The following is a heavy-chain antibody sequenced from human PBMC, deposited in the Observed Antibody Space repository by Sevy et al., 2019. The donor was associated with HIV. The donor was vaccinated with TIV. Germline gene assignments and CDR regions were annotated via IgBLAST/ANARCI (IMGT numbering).Heavy chain of an antibody. Sequence: ASVKVSCKASGYTFTTYRITWVRQAPGQGLEWMGWISPHNGDTNYAQKDRGRVTMTTDTSTSKGYMELRSLRSDDTAVYYCAGAFCSGGRCYSLAYWGQGTLVTVSS. CDR1: GYTFTTYR. CDR2: ISPHNGDT. V-gene: IGHV1-18*04. J-gene: IGHJ4*02. CDR3: AGAFCSGGRCYSLAY. D-gene: IGHD2-15*01.